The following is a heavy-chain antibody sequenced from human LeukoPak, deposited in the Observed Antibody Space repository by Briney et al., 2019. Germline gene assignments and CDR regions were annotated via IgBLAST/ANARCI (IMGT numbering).Heavy chain of an antibody. J-gene: IGHJ1*01. CDR1: GVTFGDYA. Sequence: PGGSLRLSCSASGVTFGDYAMTWGRQAPGKGLEWVSTTSGSGNSAYYVDSVKGRFTISRDNAKKTMYLEMNSLRAEDTAVYYCAKAEDNSGNYFPFHHWGQGTQVTVSS. V-gene: IGHV3-23*01. CDR2: TSGSGNSA. D-gene: IGHD1-26*01. CDR3: AKAEDNSGNYFPFHH.